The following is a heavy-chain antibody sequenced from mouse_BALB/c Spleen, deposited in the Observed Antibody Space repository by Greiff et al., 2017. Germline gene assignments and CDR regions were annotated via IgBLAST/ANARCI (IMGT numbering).Heavy chain of an antibody. Sequence: EVQRVESGGGLVKPGGSLKLSCAASGFTFSSYAMSWVRQSPEKRLEWVAEISSGGSYTYYPDTVTGRFTISRDNAKNTLYLQMSSLKSEDTAMYYCARRGLLRSMDYWGQGTSVTVSS. J-gene: IGHJ4*01. V-gene: IGHV5-9-4*01. CDR2: ISSGGSYT. D-gene: IGHD2-3*01. CDR1: GFTFSSYA. CDR3: ARRGLLRSMDY.